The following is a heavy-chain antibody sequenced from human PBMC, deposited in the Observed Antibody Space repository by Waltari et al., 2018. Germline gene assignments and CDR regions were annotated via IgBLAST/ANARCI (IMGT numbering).Heavy chain of an antibody. Sequence: EVQLVESGGGLVQPGGSLRLPCAASGFTLIHYWWGWVRQAPGKGLEWVAGIKEDGGRKDYVDSVKGRFTISRDNAKSTLYLQMNSLRAEDTAVFYCVRNRGWQQFDFWGQGTLVTVSS. CDR2: IKEDGGRK. J-gene: IGHJ4*02. CDR1: GFTLIHYW. V-gene: IGHV3-7*01. CDR3: VRNRGWQQFDF. D-gene: IGHD2-15*01.